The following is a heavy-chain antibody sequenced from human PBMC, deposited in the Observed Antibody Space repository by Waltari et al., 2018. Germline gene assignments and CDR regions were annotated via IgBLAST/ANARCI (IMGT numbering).Heavy chain of an antibody. J-gene: IGHJ3*02. CDR3: TTSHNYTTFDI. D-gene: IGHD3-3*01. CDR2: ISSDGNIA. Sequence: EVQVVESGGGLAQPGGSLSFSCAASGCTFNHYWMHWVRQAQGKGLVWVSHISSDGNIANYADSVKGRFTISRDNAKNTLFLQMNSLRVEETAVYYCTTSHNYTTFDIWGQGTVVTVSS. V-gene: IGHV3-74*01. CDR1: GCTFNHYW.